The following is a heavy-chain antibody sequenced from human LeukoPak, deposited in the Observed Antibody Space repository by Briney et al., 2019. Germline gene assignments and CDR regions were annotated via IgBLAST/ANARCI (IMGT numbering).Heavy chain of an antibody. CDR2: INPNSGGT. CDR3: ASSITMIVVVTPAPNFDY. J-gene: IGHJ4*02. D-gene: IGHD3-22*01. Sequence: ASVKVSCKASGYTFTGYYMHWVRQAPGQGREWMGWINPNSGGTNYAQKFQGRVTMTRDTSISTAYMELSRLRSDDTAVYYCASSITMIVVVTPAPNFDYWGQGTLVTVSS. CDR1: GYTFTGYY. V-gene: IGHV1-2*02.